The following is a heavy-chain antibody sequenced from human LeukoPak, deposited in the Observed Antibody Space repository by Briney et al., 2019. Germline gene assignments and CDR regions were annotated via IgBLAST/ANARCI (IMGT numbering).Heavy chain of an antibody. Sequence: PGGSLRLSCAASGFTFNIYAMSWVRQAPGKGLEWVSGVGGGSDIHYADSVMGRFTASRDDSKNTVYLQMNSLRAVDTAVYYCARDLRMVRGSRYYYYYGMDVWGQGTTVPVSS. CDR1: GFTFNIYA. CDR2: VGGGSDI. D-gene: IGHD3-10*01. V-gene: IGHV3-23*01. J-gene: IGHJ6*02. CDR3: ARDLRMVRGSRYYYYYGMDV.